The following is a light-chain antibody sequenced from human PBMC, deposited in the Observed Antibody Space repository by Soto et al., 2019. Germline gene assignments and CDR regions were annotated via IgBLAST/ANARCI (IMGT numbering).Light chain of an antibody. V-gene: IGKV3-20*01. J-gene: IGKJ4*02. CDR1: QTVKNNY. CDR2: GAS. Sequence: PGDGATLSCRASQTVKNNYLAWYQQRRGLAPRLLVYGASGRATGIPDRFSGSGSGTDFTLTITRLEPEDFAVYYCQQYGTSPLTFGGGTKVDIK. CDR3: QQYGTSPLT.